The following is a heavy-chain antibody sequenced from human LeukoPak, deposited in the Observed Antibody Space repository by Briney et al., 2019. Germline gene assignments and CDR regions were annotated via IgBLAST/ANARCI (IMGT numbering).Heavy chain of an antibody. CDR2: ISYDGSNK. CDR3: AKNSFPYSNLDYFDY. CDR1: GFTFSSYG. Sequence: GGSLRLSCAASGFTFSSYGMHWVRQAPGKGLEWVAVISYDGSNKYYADSVKGRFTISRDNSKNTLYLQMNSLRAEDTAVYYCAKNSFPYSNLDYFDYWGQGTLVTVSS. D-gene: IGHD6-13*01. V-gene: IGHV3-30*18. J-gene: IGHJ4*02.